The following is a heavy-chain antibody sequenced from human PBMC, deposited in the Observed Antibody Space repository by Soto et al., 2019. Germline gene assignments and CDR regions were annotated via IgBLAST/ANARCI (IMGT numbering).Heavy chain of an antibody. CDR3: ASAPSGWTASGYYYYMDI. Sequence: ASVKASCKASGYTFTSYGISWVRQATGQGLEWMGWISAYNGNTNYAQKLQGRVTMTTDTSTSTAYMELRSLRSDDTAVYYFASAPSGWTASGYYYYMDIWGKGTLVTVSS. CDR2: ISAYNGNT. J-gene: IGHJ6*03. D-gene: IGHD3-10*01. V-gene: IGHV1-18*01. CDR1: GYTFTSYG.